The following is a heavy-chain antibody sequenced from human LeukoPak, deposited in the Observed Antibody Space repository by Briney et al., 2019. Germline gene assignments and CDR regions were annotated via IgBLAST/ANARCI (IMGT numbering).Heavy chain of an antibody. Sequence: NPGGSPRLSCAASGFTFSSYSMNWVRQAPGKGLEWVSSISSSSSYIYYADSVKGRFTISRDNAKNSLYLQMNSLRAEDTAVYYCARYYDSSGYYRVRWFDLWGQGTLVTVSS. J-gene: IGHJ5*02. CDR2: ISSSSSYI. D-gene: IGHD3-22*01. CDR3: ARYYDSSGYYRVRWFDL. CDR1: GFTFSSYS. V-gene: IGHV3-21*01.